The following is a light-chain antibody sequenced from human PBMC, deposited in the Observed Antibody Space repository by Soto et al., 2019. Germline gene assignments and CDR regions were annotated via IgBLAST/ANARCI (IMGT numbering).Light chain of an antibody. CDR1: SGHSSYA. CDR2: LGSDGSQ. V-gene: IGLV4-69*01. CDR3: QTWGSGIRV. Sequence: QLVLTQSPSTSASLGASVKITCTLSSGHSSYAIAWHQQQPEKGPRYLMTLGSDGSQRKGDGIPDRFSGSSSGAERYLTISSLQSEDEADYYCQTWGSGIRVFGGGTQLTVL. J-gene: IGLJ7*01.